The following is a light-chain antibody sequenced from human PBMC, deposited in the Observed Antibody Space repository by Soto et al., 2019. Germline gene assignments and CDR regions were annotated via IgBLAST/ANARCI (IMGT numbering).Light chain of an antibody. CDR1: QDVRTW. CDR3: QQVNDIPLT. J-gene: IGKJ3*01. CDR2: AAS. V-gene: IGKV1-12*01. Sequence: IQMTQSPSSVSASIVDRVTLPCRASQDVRTWLAWYQQKPGRAPKLLIHAASRLQSGVPSRFSGSGSGTDFTLTISNLQPDDLGTYYCQQVNDIPLTFGPGTKVDIK.